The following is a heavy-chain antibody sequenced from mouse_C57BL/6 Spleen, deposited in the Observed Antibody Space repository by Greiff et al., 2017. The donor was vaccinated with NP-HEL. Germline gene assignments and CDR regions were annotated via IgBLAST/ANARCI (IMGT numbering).Heavy chain of an antibody. D-gene: IGHD1-1*01. CDR3: ARRYYGREGYFDV. CDR2: ISSGSSTI. J-gene: IGHJ1*03. Sequence: EVMLVESGGGLVKPGGSLKLSCAASGFTFSDYGMHWVRQAPEKGLEWVAYISSGSSTIYYADTVKGRFTISRDNAKNTLFLQMTSLRSEDTAMYYCARRYYGREGYFDVWGTGTTVTVSS. V-gene: IGHV5-17*01. CDR1: GFTFSDYG.